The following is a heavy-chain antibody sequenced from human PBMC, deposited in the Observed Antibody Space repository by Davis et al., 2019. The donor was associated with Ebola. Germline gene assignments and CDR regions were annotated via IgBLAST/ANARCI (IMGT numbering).Heavy chain of an antibody. CDR1: GFTFSSYA. V-gene: IGHV3-30*02. CDR2: IRPDGGDK. Sequence: GESLKISCAASGFTFSSYAMHWVRQAPGKGLEWVAFIRPDGGDKYYTDSVKGRFTASRDNSKNTLYLQMNSLRAEDTAVYYCAKDRWELSYFDYWGQGALVTVSS. J-gene: IGHJ4*02. CDR3: AKDRWELSYFDY. D-gene: IGHD4-23*01.